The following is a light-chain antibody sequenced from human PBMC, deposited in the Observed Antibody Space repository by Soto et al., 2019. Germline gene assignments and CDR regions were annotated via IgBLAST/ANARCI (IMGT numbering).Light chain of an antibody. CDR1: SSDVGGYKY. CDR3: FSYAGSNNVV. Sequence: QSALTQPPSASGSPGQSVTISCTGTSSDVGGYKYVSWYQQHPGKAPKVMIYEVSKRPSGVPDRFSGSKSGSTASLTVSGLEAEDEADYYCFSYAGSNNVVFGGGTKLTVL. J-gene: IGLJ3*02. V-gene: IGLV2-8*01. CDR2: EVS.